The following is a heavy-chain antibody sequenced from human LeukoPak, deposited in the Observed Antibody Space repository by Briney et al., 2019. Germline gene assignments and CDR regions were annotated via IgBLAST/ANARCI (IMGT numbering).Heavy chain of an antibody. V-gene: IGHV3-21*01. CDR3: AINPRYNWNDGVDY. D-gene: IGHD1-20*01. J-gene: IGHJ4*02. CDR2: ISSSSSYI. Sequence: GGSLRLSCAASGFTLSSYSMNWVRQAPGKGLEGVSSISSSSSYIYYADSVKGRFTISRDNAKNSLYLQMNSLRAEDTAVYYCAINPRYNWNDGVDYWGQGTLVTVSS. CDR1: GFTLSSYS.